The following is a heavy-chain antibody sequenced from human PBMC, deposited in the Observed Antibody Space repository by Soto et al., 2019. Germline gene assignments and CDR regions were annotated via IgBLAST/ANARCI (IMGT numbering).Heavy chain of an antibody. D-gene: IGHD5-12*01. CDR2: IYPSDSRT. V-gene: IGHV5-51*01. CDR3: ARAIEMATIGWFDP. Sequence: GESLKISCESSGYTFANYWIGWVRQVPGKGLEWVAIIYPSDSRTIYSPSFQGQVTISADKSISTAYLQWSSLKASDTAIYYCARAIEMATIGWFDPWGQGTLVTVSS. J-gene: IGHJ5*02. CDR1: GYTFANYW.